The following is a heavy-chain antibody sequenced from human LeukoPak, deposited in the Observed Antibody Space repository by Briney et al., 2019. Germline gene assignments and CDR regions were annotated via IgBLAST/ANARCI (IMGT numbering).Heavy chain of an antibody. Sequence: GGSLRLSCAASGFTFSSFSMNWVRQAPGKGLEWVSSISSSSSYIYYAGSVKGRFTISRDNSKNTLYLQMNSLRAEDTAVYYCAKTPGVRGVIIGYWGQGTLVTVSS. CDR2: ISSSSSYI. CDR1: GFTFSSFS. J-gene: IGHJ4*02. CDR3: AKTPGVRGVIIGY. V-gene: IGHV3-21*01. D-gene: IGHD3-10*01.